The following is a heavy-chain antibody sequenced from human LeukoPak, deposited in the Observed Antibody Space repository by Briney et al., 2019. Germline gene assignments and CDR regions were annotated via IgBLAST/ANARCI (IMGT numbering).Heavy chain of an antibody. V-gene: IGHV4-4*07. CDR2: IYTSGST. D-gene: IGHD2-15*01. CDR1: GGSISSYY. Sequence: SETLSLTCTVSGGSISSYYWSWIRQPAGKGLEWIGRIYTSGSTNYNPSLKSRVTISVDTSKNQFSLKLSSVTAADTAVYYCARGTIAARPYCSGGSCYSSYMDVWGKGTTVTVSS. J-gene: IGHJ6*03. CDR3: ARGTIAARPYCSGGSCYSSYMDV.